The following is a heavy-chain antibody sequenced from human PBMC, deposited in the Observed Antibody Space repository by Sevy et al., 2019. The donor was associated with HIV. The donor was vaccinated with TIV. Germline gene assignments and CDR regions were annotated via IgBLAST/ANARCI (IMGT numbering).Heavy chain of an antibody. CDR2: INTDGSGT. V-gene: IGHV3-74*01. J-gene: IGHJ2*01. CDR1: GFTFSAYW. D-gene: IGHD3-10*01. Sequence: GGSLRLSCAASGFTFSAYWMHWVRQAPGKGLVWVSHINTDGSGTSYADSAKGRFTISRDNAKNTLYLQMNSLRAEDTAVYYCAKKGGYGSGSYYWYFDLWGRGTLVTVSS. CDR3: AKKGGYGSGSYYWYFDL.